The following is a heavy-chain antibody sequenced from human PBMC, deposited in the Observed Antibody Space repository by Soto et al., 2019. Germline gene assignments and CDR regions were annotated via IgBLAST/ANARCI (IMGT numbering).Heavy chain of an antibody. Sequence: GGSLRLSCAASGFTFSSYAMHWVRQAPGKGLEWVAVISYDGSNKYYADSVKGRFTISRDNSKNTLYLQMNSLRAEDTAVYYCARSGPKGGSFFDYWGQGTLVTVSS. CDR2: ISYDGSNK. J-gene: IGHJ4*02. CDR1: GFTFSSYA. CDR3: ARSGPKGGSFFDY. D-gene: IGHD5-12*01. V-gene: IGHV3-30-3*01.